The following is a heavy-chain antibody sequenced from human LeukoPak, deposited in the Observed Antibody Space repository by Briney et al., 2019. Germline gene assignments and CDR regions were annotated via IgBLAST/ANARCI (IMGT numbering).Heavy chain of an antibody. V-gene: IGHV3-30*18. CDR3: AKPTGDFDS. CDR1: GFTFSSYG. Sequence: SGGSLRLSCAASGFTFSSYGMHWVRQAPGKGLEWVAVISYDGSNKYYADSVKGRFTISRDNSKNTLYLQMNSLRAEDTAVYYCAKPTGDFDSWGQGTLVTVSS. D-gene: IGHD3-10*01. CDR2: ISYDGSNK. J-gene: IGHJ4*02.